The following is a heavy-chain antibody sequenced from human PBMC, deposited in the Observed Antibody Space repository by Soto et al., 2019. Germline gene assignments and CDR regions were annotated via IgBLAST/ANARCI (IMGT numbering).Heavy chain of an antibody. Sequence: SGPTLVNPTQTLTLTCTFSGFSLSTSGMRVSWIRQPPGKALEWLARIDWDDDKFYSTSLKTRLTISKDTSKNQVVLTMTNMDPVDTATYYCARSHIAVVGNGFDYWGQGTLVTVSS. CDR3: ARSHIAVVGNGFDY. CDR2: IDWDDDK. J-gene: IGHJ4*02. CDR1: GFSLSTSGMR. V-gene: IGHV2-70*04. D-gene: IGHD6-19*01.